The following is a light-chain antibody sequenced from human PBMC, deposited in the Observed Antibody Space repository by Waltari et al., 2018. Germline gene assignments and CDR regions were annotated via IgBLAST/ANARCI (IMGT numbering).Light chain of an antibody. CDR2: DVY. Sequence: QSALTQPASVSGSPGQAIIIPCTGTGSGVGGYDYVSWYQQYPGKAPRLIIYDVYNRPSGVSNRFSGSKSDNTASLTISGLQAEDESVYYCSSYTSSGVVFGGGTKLTVL. CDR1: GSGVGGYDY. V-gene: IGLV2-14*01. J-gene: IGLJ2*01. CDR3: SSYTSSGVV.